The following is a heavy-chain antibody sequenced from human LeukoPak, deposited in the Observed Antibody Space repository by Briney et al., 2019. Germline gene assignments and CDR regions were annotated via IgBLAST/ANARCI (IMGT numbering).Heavy chain of an antibody. J-gene: IGHJ4*02. D-gene: IGHD3-22*01. CDR1: GGSISSSRYY. Sequence: SETLSLTCTVSGGSISSSRYYWGWIRQPPGKGLEWIGSIYYSGSTYYNPSLKSRVTISVDTSKTQFSLKLSSVTAADTAVYYCARQALPHYYDSSGYSPFDYWGQGTLVTVSS. V-gene: IGHV4-39*01. CDR3: ARQALPHYYDSSGYSPFDY. CDR2: IYYSGST.